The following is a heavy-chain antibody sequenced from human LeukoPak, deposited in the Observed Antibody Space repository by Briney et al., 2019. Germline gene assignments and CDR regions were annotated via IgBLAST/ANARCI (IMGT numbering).Heavy chain of an antibody. CDR2: FDPEDGET. J-gene: IGHJ5*02. CDR3: ATSITMVRGVMSGWFDP. CDR1: GYTLTELS. V-gene: IGHV1-24*01. Sequence: ASVKVSCKVSGYTLTELSMHWARQAPGKGLEWMGGFDPEDGETIYAQKFQGRVTMTEDTSTDTAYMELSSLRSEDTAVYYCATSITMVRGVMSGWFDPWGQGTLVTVSS. D-gene: IGHD3-10*01.